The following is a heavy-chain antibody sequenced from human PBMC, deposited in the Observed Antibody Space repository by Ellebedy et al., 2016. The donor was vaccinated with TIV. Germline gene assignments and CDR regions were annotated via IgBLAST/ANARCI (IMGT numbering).Heavy chain of an antibody. CDR1: GFSFSDFW. CDR2: ISSSSSYI. V-gene: IGHV3-21*01. J-gene: IGHJ4*02. D-gene: IGHD5-24*01. Sequence: PGGSLRLSCAAWGFSFSDFWMSWVRQAPGKGLEWVSSISSSSSYIYYADSVKGRFTISRDNAKNSLYLQMNSLRAEDTAVYYCASARITKRWLQFYYFDYWGQGTLVTVSS. CDR3: ASARITKRWLQFYYFDY.